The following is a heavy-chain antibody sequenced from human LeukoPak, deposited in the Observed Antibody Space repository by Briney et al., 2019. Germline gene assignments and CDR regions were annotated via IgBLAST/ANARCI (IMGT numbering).Heavy chain of an antibody. D-gene: IGHD3-9*01. J-gene: IGHJ4*02. CDR1: GYTLTELS. CDR3: ATDLPHYDILTGFDY. CDR2: FDPEDGET. V-gene: IGHV1-24*01. Sequence: GASVKVSCKVSGYTLTELSMHWVRQAPGKGLEWMGGFDPEDGETIYAQKFQGRVTMTEDTSTDTAYMELSSLRSEDTAVYYCATDLPHYDILTGFDYWGQGTLVTVSS.